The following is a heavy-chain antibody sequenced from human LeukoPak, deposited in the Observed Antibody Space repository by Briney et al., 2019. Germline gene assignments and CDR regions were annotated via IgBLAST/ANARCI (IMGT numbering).Heavy chain of an antibody. CDR3: AREMYGGNSGAFDI. J-gene: IGHJ3*02. V-gene: IGHV3-13*04. CDR1: GFIFSSYD. Sequence: GWSLRLSCAASGFIFSSYDMHWVRQGTGKGLEWVSAISYAGDTYYPASVKGRLTIFRQNAKNSLYLQMNSLRAGDTAVYYCAREMYGGNSGAFDIWGQGTMVTVSS. D-gene: IGHD4-23*01. CDR2: ISYAGDT.